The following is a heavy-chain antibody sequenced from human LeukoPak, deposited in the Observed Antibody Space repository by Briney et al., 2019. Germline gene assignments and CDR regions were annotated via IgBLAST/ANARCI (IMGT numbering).Heavy chain of an antibody. V-gene: IGHV3-53*04. Sequence: PGGSLRLSCAASGFTFSDYYMSWIRQAPGKGLEWVSVIYSGGSTYYADSVKGRFTLSRHNSKNTLYLQMNSLRAEDTAVYYCATEKGDSPDYWGQGTLVTVSS. D-gene: IGHD2-21*01. CDR3: ATEKGDSPDY. J-gene: IGHJ4*02. CDR1: GFTFSDYY. CDR2: IYSGGST.